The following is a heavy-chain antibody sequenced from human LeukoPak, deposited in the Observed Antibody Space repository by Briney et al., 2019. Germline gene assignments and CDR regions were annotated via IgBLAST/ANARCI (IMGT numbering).Heavy chain of an antibody. J-gene: IGHJ4*02. V-gene: IGHV3-48*01. CDR1: GFTFSSYS. Sequence: GGSLRLSCAASGFTFSSYSMNWVRQAPGKGLEWVSYISSSSSTIYYADSVKGRFTISRDNAKNSLYLQMNSLRAEDTAVYYCARASGGSYGDYRGQGTLVTVSS. CDR3: ARASGGSYGDY. CDR2: ISSSSSTI. D-gene: IGHD1-26*01.